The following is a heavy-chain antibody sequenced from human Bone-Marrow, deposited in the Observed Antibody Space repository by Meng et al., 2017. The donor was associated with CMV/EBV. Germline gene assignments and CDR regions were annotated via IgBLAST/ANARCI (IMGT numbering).Heavy chain of an antibody. CDR1: WFTLSTRGVS. D-gene: IGHD2-15*01. CDR3: AHLGPFVDCSGGSCYSFYFDY. V-gene: IGHV2-5*02. Sequence: SIESPLQLQKPTPTLTLTYTVAWFTLSTRGVSVGWIRQAPAKARQWLAIIYWDEEKRYSPSMKNSLTITNDTSKTQVVLTMTNMDPVDTAKYYCAHLGPFVDCSGGSCYSFYFDYWGQGTLVTVSS. J-gene: IGHJ4*02. CDR2: IYWDEEK.